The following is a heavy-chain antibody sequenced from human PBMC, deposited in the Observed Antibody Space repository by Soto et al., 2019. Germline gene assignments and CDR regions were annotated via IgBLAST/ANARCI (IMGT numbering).Heavy chain of an antibody. CDR3: ARAPSYPKTLRRLTVHHFDY. J-gene: IGHJ4*02. V-gene: IGHV1-8*01. CDR2: LNPNSGNT. CDR1: GYTFTSYD. D-gene: IGHD4-4*01. Sequence: QVQLVQSGAEVKKPGASVKVSCKAYGYTFTSYDFNWVRQATGQGLEWMGWLNPNSGNTGYARKFQGRVTMTRNNSISTAYLELSSLRYEDTAVYYCARAPSYPKTLRRLTVHHFDYWGQGTLVSVSS.